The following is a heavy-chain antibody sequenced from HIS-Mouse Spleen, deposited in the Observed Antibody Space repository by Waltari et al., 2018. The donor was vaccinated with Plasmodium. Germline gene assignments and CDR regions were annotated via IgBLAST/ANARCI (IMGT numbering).Heavy chain of an antibody. V-gene: IGHV3-30-3*01. CDR3: ARDSYYYGSGPFDY. J-gene: IGHJ4*02. CDR2: ISYDGSNK. Sequence: QVQLVESGGGVVQPGRYLGLYCAASRFHFRRFARHWVRQAPGKGLEWVAVISYDGSNKYYADSVKGRFTISRDNSKNTLYLQMNSLRAEDTAVYYCARDSYYYGSGPFDYWGQGTLVTVSS. D-gene: IGHD3-10*01. CDR1: RFHFRRFA.